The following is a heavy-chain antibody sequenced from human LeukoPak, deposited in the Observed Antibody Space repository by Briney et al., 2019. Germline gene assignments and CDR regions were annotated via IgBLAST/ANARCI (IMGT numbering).Heavy chain of an antibody. J-gene: IGHJ4*02. CDR3: VRPVYSDSSGHHFDY. Sequence: GESLKISCKTSGYRFPDYWIGWVRQMPGKGLEWMGLIYPSDSDTRYSPSFQGHVTISADKSISTAYLQWSSLKASDTAIYYCVRPVYSDSSGHHFDYWGQGTLVTVSS. V-gene: IGHV5-51*01. D-gene: IGHD3-22*01. CDR2: IYPSDSDT. CDR1: GYRFPDYW.